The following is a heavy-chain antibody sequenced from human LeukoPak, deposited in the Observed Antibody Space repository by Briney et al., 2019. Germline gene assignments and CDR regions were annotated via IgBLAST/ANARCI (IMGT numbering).Heavy chain of an antibody. CDR1: GGSISSYY. D-gene: IGHD3-10*01. Sequence: SETLSLTCTVSGGSISSYYWSWIRQPPGKGLEWIGYVFYNGNTNYNPSLRGRVTISLDTSKNHFPLKLSSVTAADTAVYYCARDGAYGSGSYYPFDFWGQGTLVTVSS. J-gene: IGHJ4*02. V-gene: IGHV4-59*01. CDR3: ARDGAYGSGSYYPFDF. CDR2: VFYNGNT.